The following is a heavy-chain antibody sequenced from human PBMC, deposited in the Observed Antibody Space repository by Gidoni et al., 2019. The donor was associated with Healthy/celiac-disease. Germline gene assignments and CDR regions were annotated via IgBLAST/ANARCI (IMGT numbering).Heavy chain of an antibody. Sequence: QVQLVQSGAEVKKPGASVKVSCKASGYTFTGYSMHWVRQAPGQGLEWMGWINPNSGGTNYAQKFQGWVTMTRDTSISTAYMELSRLRSDDTAVYYCARGRFSPGSLRFLSWFDPWGQGTLVTVSS. CDR1: GYTFTGYS. J-gene: IGHJ5*02. D-gene: IGHD3-3*01. CDR2: INPNSGGT. V-gene: IGHV1-2*04. CDR3: ARGRFSPGSLRFLSWFDP.